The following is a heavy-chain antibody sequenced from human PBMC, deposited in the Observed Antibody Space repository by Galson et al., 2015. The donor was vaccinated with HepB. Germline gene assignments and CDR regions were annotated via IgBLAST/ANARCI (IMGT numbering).Heavy chain of an antibody. CDR1: GFAFDSHA. J-gene: IGHJ5*01. Sequence: SLRLSCAASGFAFDSHAMSWVRQAPGRGLEWISGITGKGDSTFYADSVKGWFTVSTDNSNNMLYLQMNSLRAEDAGLYFCAKGYGLFDSWGQGILVTVSS. CDR3: AKGYGLFDS. D-gene: IGHD5-18*01. CDR2: ITGKGDST. V-gene: IGHV3-23*01.